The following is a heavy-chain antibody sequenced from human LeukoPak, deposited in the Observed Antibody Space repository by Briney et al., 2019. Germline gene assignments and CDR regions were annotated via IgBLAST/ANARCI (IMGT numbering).Heavy chain of an antibody. Sequence: GGSLRLSCAASGFTFSSYTMSWVRQAPGKGLEWVSTITTSDGNTYYADSVKGRFTVSRDNSKNTLYLQMNSLRAEDTAVYYCAKDGGLWVSAHWGDSWGRGTLVTVSS. V-gene: IGHV3-23*01. J-gene: IGHJ4*02. CDR1: GFTFSSYT. CDR3: AKDGGLWVSAHWGDS. CDR2: ITTSDGNT. D-gene: IGHD7-27*01.